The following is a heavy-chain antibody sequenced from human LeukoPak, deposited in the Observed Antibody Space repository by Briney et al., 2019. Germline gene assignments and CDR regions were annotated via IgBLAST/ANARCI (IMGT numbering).Heavy chain of an antibody. D-gene: IGHD1-26*01. J-gene: IGHJ3*02. CDR3: AKERASMGADAFDI. Sequence: PAGSLRLSCTASGFTFTNYCMHGVLQAPVKGLEWVSIISFDGRIEYYIDSVKGRFTISRDKSKNTLYLKMNSLRPEDTAVYYCAKERASMGADAFDIWGQGTLVTVSS. CDR2: ISFDGRIE. V-gene: IGHV3-30*18. CDR1: GFTFTNYC.